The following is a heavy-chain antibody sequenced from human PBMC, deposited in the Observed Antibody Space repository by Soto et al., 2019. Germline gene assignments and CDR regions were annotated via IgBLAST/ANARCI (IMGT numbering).Heavy chain of an antibody. V-gene: IGHV3-9*01. Sequence: GGSLRLSCTASGFTFDDFAMHWVRQAPGKGPEWVSGINWNSVTIIYADSVKGRFTISRDNAKNSLYLQMNSLGTEDSAFYYCARRKAVADTYFDYWGPGTLVTVSS. J-gene: IGHJ4*02. CDR3: ARRKAVADTYFDY. CDR1: GFTFDDFA. D-gene: IGHD6-19*01. CDR2: INWNSVTI.